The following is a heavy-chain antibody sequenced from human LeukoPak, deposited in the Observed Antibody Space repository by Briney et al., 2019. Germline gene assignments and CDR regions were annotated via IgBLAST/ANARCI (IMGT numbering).Heavy chain of an antibody. Sequence: GASVKVSCKASGYTFTGYYMHWVRQAPGQGLEWMGWINPNSGGTNYAQKFQGRVTMTRDTSISTDYMALSRLRSDDTAVYYCARGEVRYYYASGSPQDNDYWGQGTLVTVSS. CDR1: GYTFTGYY. D-gene: IGHD3-10*01. J-gene: IGHJ4*02. CDR2: INPNSGGT. CDR3: ARGEVRYYYASGSPQDNDY. V-gene: IGHV1-2*02.